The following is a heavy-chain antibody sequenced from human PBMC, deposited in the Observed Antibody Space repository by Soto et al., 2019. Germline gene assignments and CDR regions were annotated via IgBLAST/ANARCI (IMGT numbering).Heavy chain of an antibody. V-gene: IGHV5-51*01. CDR2: IFPYDSDT. CDR3: ARLSCSGGTCYSDFDY. J-gene: IGHJ4*02. CDR1: GYSFTTYL. D-gene: IGHD2-15*01. Sequence: GEALKISCKGSGYSFTTYLIAWVRQMPGKGLEWMGIIFPYDSDTRYNPSFQGQITMSADKSINTAYLQWSSLKASDTAMYYCARLSCSGGTCYSDFDYWGQGALVTVSS.